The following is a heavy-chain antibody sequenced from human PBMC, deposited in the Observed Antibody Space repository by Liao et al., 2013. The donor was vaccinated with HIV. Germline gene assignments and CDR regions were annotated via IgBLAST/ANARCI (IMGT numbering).Heavy chain of an antibody. V-gene: IGHV4-59*12. Sequence: QMLLQESGPGLVKPSETLSLTCTVSGGSISSFYWNWIRQSPGKGLEWIGYIQNSGNTNYNPSLKSRVTMSVDTSKNQFSLKLSSVTAADTAVFYCARDGSMALQYYYYMDVWGKGTTVTVSS. CDR2: IQNSGNT. J-gene: IGHJ6*03. D-gene: IGHD2/OR15-2a*01. CDR3: ARDGSMALQYYYYMDV. CDR1: GGSISSFY.